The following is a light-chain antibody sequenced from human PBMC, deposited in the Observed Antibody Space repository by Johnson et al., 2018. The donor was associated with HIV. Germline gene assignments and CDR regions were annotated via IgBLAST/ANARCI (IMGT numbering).Light chain of an antibody. CDR2: DNN. CDR3: GTWDSSLSGV. V-gene: IGLV1-51*01. Sequence: QSVLTQPPSVSAAPGQKVTISCSGSSSNIGNNYVSWYQQLPGTAPNLLIYDNNKRPSGIPDRFSGSKSGTSATLGITGLQTGDEADYYCGTWDSSLSGVFGTGTKVTVL. CDR1: SSNIGNNY. J-gene: IGLJ1*01.